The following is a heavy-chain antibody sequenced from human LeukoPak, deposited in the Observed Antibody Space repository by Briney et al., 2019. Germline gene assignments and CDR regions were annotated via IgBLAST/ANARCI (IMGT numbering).Heavy chain of an antibody. V-gene: IGHV3-66*01. D-gene: IGHD1-26*01. Sequence: PGGSLRLSCAVYGLSVSRNYMSWVRQAPGKGLDWVSVIYDGGSTYYADSVKGGFTISRDNSKNPLYLQMSSLRAEDTAVYYCARVYYSGTYSEAFDIWGQGKMVTVPS. CDR2: IYDGGST. CDR3: ARVYYSGTYSEAFDI. CDR1: GLSVSRNY. J-gene: IGHJ3*02.